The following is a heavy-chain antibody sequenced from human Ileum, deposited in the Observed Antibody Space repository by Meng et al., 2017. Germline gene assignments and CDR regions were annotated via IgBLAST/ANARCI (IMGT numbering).Heavy chain of an antibody. J-gene: IGHJ4*02. V-gene: IGHV3-21*01. CDR1: GFSFSTYC. CDR3: SRALGIGQYYFDY. D-gene: IGHD1-26*01. Sequence: GESLKISCAAPGFSFSTYCMNWVRQAPGKGLEWVSSISYGSTYIYYADSVKGRFTISRDDAENSLYLQMDSLRAEDTAVYYCSRALGIGQYYFDYWGQGTPVTVSS. CDR2: ISYGSTYI.